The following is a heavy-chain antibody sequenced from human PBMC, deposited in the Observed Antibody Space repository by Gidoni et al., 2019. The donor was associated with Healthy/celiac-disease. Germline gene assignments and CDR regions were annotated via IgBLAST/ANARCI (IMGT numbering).Heavy chain of an antibody. CDR3: ARIRRRGLDTFDV. CDR1: GFSLSTNGVC. CDR2: IDWDDDK. V-gene: IGHV2-70*01. J-gene: IGHJ3*01. Sequence: QVTLRESGPALVKPTQTLTLTCTFSGFSLSTNGVCVNWIRQPPGKALEWLALIDWDDDKLYSTSLKTRLTISKDTSKNQVVLTMTNMDPVDTATYYCARIRRRGLDTFDVWGQGTMVTVSS.